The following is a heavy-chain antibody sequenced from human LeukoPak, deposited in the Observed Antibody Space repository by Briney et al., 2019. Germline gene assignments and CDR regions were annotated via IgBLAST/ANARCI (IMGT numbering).Heavy chain of an antibody. V-gene: IGHV4-59*01. D-gene: IGHD3-22*01. CDR2: IYYSGST. CDR3: SRVDDSSAFDP. CDR1: GGSISGSY. J-gene: IGHJ5*02. Sequence: PSETLSLTCTVSGGSISGSYWSWIRQPPGKTLEWVGYIYYSGSTNYNPSLKSRVTISIDTSKSQFFLKLTSVTAADTAVYYCSRVDDSSAFDPWGQGTLVTVSS.